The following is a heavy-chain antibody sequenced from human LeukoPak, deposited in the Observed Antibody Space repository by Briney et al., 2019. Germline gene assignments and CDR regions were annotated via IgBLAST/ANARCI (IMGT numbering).Heavy chain of an antibody. CDR2: INQDGTDK. Sequence: GGSLRLSCAASGFTFTTYWMSWIRQAPGKGLEWVANINQDGTDKYYVDSVKGRFTFSRDNSKNTLYLQMNSLRAEDTAVYYCARVLTVGEEFGLDYWGQGTLVTVSS. J-gene: IGHJ4*02. D-gene: IGHD4-23*01. V-gene: IGHV3-7*01. CDR1: GFTFTTYW. CDR3: ARVLTVGEEFGLDY.